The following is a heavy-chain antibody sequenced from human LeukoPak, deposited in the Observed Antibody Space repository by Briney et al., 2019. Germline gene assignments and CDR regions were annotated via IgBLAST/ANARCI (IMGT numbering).Heavy chain of an antibody. D-gene: IGHD5-24*01. J-gene: IGHJ4*02. CDR1: GFILSSYS. CDR2: ISSSSSYI. V-gene: IGHV3-21*01. Sequence: GGSLRLSCAASGFILSSYSMNWVRQAPGKGLEWVSSISSSSSYIYYADSVKGRFTISRDNAKNSLYLQMNSLRAEDTAVYYCAREGVGDGYNFDYWGQGTLVTVSS. CDR3: AREGVGDGYNFDY.